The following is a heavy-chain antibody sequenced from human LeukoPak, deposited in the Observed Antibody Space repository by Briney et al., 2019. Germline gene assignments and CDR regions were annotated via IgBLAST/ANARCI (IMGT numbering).Heavy chain of an antibody. D-gene: IGHD3/OR15-3a*01. V-gene: IGHV3-21*01. CDR3: ARGPAMILGRGRRPYYFDY. Sequence: PGGSLRLSCAASGFTFSSYSMNWVRQAPGKGLEWVSSISSSSSYIYYADSVKGRFTISRDNAKNSLYLQMNSLRAEDTAVYYCARGPAMILGRGRRPYYFDYWGQGTLVTVSS. J-gene: IGHJ4*02. CDR1: GFTFSSYS. CDR2: ISSSSSYI.